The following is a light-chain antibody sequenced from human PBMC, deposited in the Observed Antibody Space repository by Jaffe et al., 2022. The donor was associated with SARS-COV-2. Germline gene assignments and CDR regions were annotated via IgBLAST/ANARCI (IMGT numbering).Light chain of an antibody. CDR1: SSDVGSHNR. V-gene: IGLV2-18*02. CDR3: SSYVSDYNWV. Sequence: QSALTQPPSVSGSPGQSVTISCTGTSSDVGSHNRVSWYQQSPGTAPKLIIYDVSNRPSGVPDRFSGSKSGNTASLTISGLQAEDEADYYCSSYVSDYNWVFGGGTEVTVL. CDR2: DVS. J-gene: IGLJ3*02.